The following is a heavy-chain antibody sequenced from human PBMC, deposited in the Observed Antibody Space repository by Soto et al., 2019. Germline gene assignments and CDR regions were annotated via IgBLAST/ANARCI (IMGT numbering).Heavy chain of an antibody. V-gene: IGHV4-34*01. D-gene: IGHD3-22*01. CDR3: ARGLRDSSGYYHVHYFQH. J-gene: IGHJ1*01. CDR1: GGSFSGYF. Sequence: QVQLHQWGAGLLKPSDTLSLTCAVYGGSFSGYFWTWIRQPPGKGLEWIGEINHSGNTNYNPSLKRRVTISLDTSNNHFSLKLSSVTAADTAVYYCARGLRDSSGYYHVHYFQHWGQGTLVTVSS. CDR2: INHSGNT.